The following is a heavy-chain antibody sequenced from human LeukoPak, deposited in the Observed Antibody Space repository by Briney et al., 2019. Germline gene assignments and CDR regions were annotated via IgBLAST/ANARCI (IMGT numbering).Heavy chain of an antibody. CDR1: GFTFGDYA. CDR3: TRGPGCSGGSCYPLQGGLDV. CDR2: IGGKAYGGTT. D-gene: IGHD2-15*01. Sequence: PGRSLRLSCTASGFTFGDYAMSWVRQGPGKGLEWVGFIGGKAYGGTTEYAASVKDRFIISRDDSKSIAYLQMNSLKTEDTAVYYCTRGPGCSGGSCYPLQGGLDVWGQGTTVTVSS. J-gene: IGHJ6*02. V-gene: IGHV3-49*04.